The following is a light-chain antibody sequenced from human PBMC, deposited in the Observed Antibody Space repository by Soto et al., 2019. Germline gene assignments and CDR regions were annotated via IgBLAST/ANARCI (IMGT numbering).Light chain of an antibody. J-gene: IGLJ1*01. V-gene: IGLV2-23*01. CDR3: CSYAGSSTVYV. CDR1: SSDVGSYNL. CDR2: EGN. Sequence: QPALTQPASVSGSPGQSITISCTGTSSDVGSYNLVSWYQQRPGQAPKLIIYEGNKRPSGVSNRFSASKSANTASLTISGLQAEDEADYYCCSYAGSSTVYVFGTGTKVTVL.